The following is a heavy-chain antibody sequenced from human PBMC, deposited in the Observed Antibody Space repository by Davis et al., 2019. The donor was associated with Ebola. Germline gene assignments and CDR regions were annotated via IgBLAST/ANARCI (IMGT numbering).Heavy chain of an antibody. Sequence: GESLKISCAASGFTFRNYAIHWVRQAPGKGLEWVAVISFDGNNRHYADSVKGRFTISRDNAKNSLYLQMNSLRDEDTAVYYCATDRNWDFDYWGQGTLVTISS. CDR3: ATDRNWDFDY. J-gene: IGHJ4*02. D-gene: IGHD7-27*01. CDR2: ISFDGNNR. V-gene: IGHV3-30-3*01. CDR1: GFTFRNYA.